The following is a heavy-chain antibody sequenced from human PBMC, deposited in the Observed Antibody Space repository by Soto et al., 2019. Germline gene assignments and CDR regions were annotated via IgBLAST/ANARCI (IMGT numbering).Heavy chain of an antibody. CDR2: IKQDGSEK. V-gene: IGHV3-7*01. CDR3: ARVMVVEPDY. CDR1: GFTFSSYG. D-gene: IGHD2-15*01. Sequence: EVQLVESGGGLVQPGGSLRLSCAASGFTFSSYGMSWVRQAPGKGLEWVANIKQDGSEKYYVDSVKGRFTISRDNAKNSLYLQINSLRAEDTAVYYCARVMVVEPDYWGQGTLVTVSS. J-gene: IGHJ4*02.